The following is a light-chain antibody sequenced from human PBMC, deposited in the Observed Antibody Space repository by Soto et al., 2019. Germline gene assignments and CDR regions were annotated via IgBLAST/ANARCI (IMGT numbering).Light chain of an antibody. CDR3: QQRSNWPPWT. V-gene: IGKV3-11*01. CDR1: QSVSRY. CDR2: DAS. Sequence: EIVLTQSPATLSLSPGERATLSCRASQSVSRYLAWYQQKPGQAPRLLIYDASNRATGIPARFSGSGSGTDFTLTISSLEPEDLAVYYCQQRSNWPPWTFGQGTKVEIK. J-gene: IGKJ1*01.